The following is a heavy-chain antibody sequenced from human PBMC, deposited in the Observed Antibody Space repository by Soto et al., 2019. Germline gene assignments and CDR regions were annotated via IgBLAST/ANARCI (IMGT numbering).Heavy chain of an antibody. CDR1: GGSISSSSYY. Sequence: SETLSLTCTVSGGSISSSSYYWGWIRQPPGKGLEWIGSIYYSGSTYYNPSLKSRVTISVDTSKNQFSLKLSSVTAADTAVYYCARGFRQQLVWFDPWGQGTLVTVSS. D-gene: IGHD6-13*01. CDR3: ARGFRQQLVWFDP. J-gene: IGHJ5*02. V-gene: IGHV4-39*01. CDR2: IYYSGST.